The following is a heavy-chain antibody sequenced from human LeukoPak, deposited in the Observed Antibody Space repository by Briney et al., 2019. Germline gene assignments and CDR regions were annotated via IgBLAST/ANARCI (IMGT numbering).Heavy chain of an antibody. CDR3: ARDRASGWYVRDYYYYGMDV. CDR1: GYTFTGYY. CDR2: INPNSGGT. D-gene: IGHD6-19*01. Sequence: ASVKVSCKASGYTFTGYYMHWVRQAPGQGLEWMGWINPNSGGTNYAQKLQGRVTMTTDTSTSTAYMELRSLRSDDTAVYYCARDRASGWYVRDYYYYGMDVWGQGTTVTVSS. V-gene: IGHV1-2*02. J-gene: IGHJ6*02.